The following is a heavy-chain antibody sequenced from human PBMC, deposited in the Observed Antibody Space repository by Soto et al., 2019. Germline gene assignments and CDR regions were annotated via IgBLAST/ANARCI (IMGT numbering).Heavy chain of an antibody. Sequence: QLQLQESGPGLVKPSETLSLTCTVSGGSISSSSYYWGWIRQPPGKGLEWIGSIYYSGSTYYNPSLKSRVTISVDTAMNQCSLKLSSVTPADTAVYYCASLLRGPTVRGVIDYWGQGTLVTVSS. D-gene: IGHD3-10*01. J-gene: IGHJ4*02. CDR3: ASLLRGPTVRGVIDY. CDR1: GGSISSSSYY. CDR2: IYYSGST. V-gene: IGHV4-39*01.